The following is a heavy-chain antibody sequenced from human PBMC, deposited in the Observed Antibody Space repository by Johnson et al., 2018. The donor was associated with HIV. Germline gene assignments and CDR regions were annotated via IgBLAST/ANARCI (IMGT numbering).Heavy chain of an antibody. D-gene: IGHD4-17*01. CDR1: GFTFSSYA. Sequence: VQLVESGGGVVQPGRSLRLSCAASGFTFSSYAMHWVRQAPGKGLEWVAVISYDGSNKYYADSVKGRFTISRDNSKNTLYLQMNSLRAEDTAVYYCASPVDAFEIWGQGTMVTVSS. V-gene: IGHV3-30*04. CDR2: ISYDGSNK. CDR3: ASPVDAFEI. J-gene: IGHJ3*02.